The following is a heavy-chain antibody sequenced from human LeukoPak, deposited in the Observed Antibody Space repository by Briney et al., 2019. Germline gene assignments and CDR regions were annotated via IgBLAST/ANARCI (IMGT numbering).Heavy chain of an antibody. V-gene: IGHV1-46*01. Sequence: INPSGGSTSYAQKFQGRVTMTRDTSTSTVYMELSSPRSEDTAVYYCARDGSGSYVKPPYYWGQGTLVTVSS. CDR2: INPSGGST. D-gene: IGHD1-26*01. CDR3: ARDGSGSYVKPPYY. J-gene: IGHJ4*02.